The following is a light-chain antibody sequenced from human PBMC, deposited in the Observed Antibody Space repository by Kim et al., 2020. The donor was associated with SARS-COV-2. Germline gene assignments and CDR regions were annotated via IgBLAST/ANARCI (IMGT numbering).Light chain of an antibody. Sequence: QSVLTQPPSVSGAPGQRVTISCTGSSSNIGAGHDVHWFQHLPGTVPKLLIHANSNRPSGVPDRFSGSKSGTSASLAITGLQAEDEADYYCQSYDNSLSGHWVFGGGTKVTVL. V-gene: IGLV1-40*01. CDR3: QSYDNSLSGHWV. J-gene: IGLJ3*02. CDR1: SSNIGAGHD. CDR2: ANS.